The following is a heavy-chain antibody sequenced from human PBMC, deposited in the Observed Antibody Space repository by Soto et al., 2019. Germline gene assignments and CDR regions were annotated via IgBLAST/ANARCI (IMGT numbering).Heavy chain of an antibody. D-gene: IGHD3-10*01. CDR1: GFTFSSYG. CDR2: ISYDGSNK. CDR3: AKDHLVFGRGASFDY. Sequence: GGSLRLSCAASGFTFSSYGMHWVRQAPGKGLEWVAVISYDGSNKYYADSVKGRFTISRDNSKNTLYLQMNSLRAEDTAVYYCAKDHLVFGRGASFDYWGQGTLVTVSS. V-gene: IGHV3-30*18. J-gene: IGHJ4*02.